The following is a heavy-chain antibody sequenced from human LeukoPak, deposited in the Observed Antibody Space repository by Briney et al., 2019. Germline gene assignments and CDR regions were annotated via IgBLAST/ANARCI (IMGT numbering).Heavy chain of an antibody. Sequence: PGGSLRLSCAASGFTFSSYSMNWVRQAPGKGLEWVSSISSSSSYIYYADSVKGRFTISRDNAKNSLYLRMNSLRAEDTAVYYCARDRYYYDSSGYYPYIWGQGTMVTVSS. D-gene: IGHD3-22*01. CDR2: ISSSSSYI. CDR1: GFTFSSYS. J-gene: IGHJ3*02. V-gene: IGHV3-21*01. CDR3: ARDRYYYDSSGYYPYI.